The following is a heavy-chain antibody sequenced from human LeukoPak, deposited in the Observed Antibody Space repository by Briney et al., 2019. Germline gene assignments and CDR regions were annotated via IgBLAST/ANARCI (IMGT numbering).Heavy chain of an antibody. Sequence: GGSLRLSCAASGFTLGNYAMSWVRQAPGKGLEWVSSSSGRGDVIYYADSVKGRFTISRDNSKNTLHLQMNSLRGEDTAVYYCAKGAEVYVDTAMVWFDYWGQGTLVTVSS. CDR2: SSGRGDVI. J-gene: IGHJ4*02. CDR3: AKGAEVYVDTAMVWFDY. D-gene: IGHD5-18*01. V-gene: IGHV3-23*01. CDR1: GFTLGNYA.